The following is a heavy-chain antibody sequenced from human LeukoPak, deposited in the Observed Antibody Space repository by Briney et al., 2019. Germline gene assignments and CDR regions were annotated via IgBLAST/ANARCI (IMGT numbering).Heavy chain of an antibody. J-gene: IGHJ4*02. Sequence: GGSLRLSCTGSGFIFGDYAMNWVRQAPGKGLEWVGVIRSKAYGGTAEYAASVKGRFTISRDDSKSIAYLQMNSLKTEDTAVYYCTRETRYYFDYWGQGTLVTVSS. CDR2: IRSKAYGGTA. CDR3: TRETRYYFDY. V-gene: IGHV3-49*04. CDR1: GFIFGDYA. D-gene: IGHD4-11*01.